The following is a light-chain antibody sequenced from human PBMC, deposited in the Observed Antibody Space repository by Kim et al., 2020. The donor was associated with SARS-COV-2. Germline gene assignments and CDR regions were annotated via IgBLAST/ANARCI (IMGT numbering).Light chain of an antibody. CDR1: QSLLYNSDNKNY. Sequence: DIVMTQSPDSLAVSLGERATINCKSSQSLLYNSDNKNYLVWFQKKSGQPPRALIYWASTRASGIPDRFSGSGSGTDFTLTISSLRPEDVAVYYCQQQYGVPVSFGQGTKLEI. CDR3: QQQYGVPVS. J-gene: IGKJ2*03. CDR2: WAS. V-gene: IGKV4-1*01.